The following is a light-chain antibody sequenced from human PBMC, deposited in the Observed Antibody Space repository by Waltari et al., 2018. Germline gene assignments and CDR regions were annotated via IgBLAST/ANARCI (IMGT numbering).Light chain of an antibody. Sequence: DIQMTQSPSSLSASVGDRVTITCRASQSISSYLNWYQQKPGKAPKLLIYAASSLQSGVPSRFSGSGSGTDFTLKISRVEAEDIGVYYCMQGMYFPITFGQGTRLQIE. V-gene: IGKV1-39*01. CDR3: MQGMYFPIT. CDR2: AAS. CDR1: QSISSY. J-gene: IGKJ5*01.